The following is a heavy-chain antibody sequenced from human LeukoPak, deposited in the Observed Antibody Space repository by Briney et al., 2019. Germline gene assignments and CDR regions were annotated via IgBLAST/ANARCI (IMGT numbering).Heavy chain of an antibody. V-gene: IGHV3-53*01. CDR2: I. D-gene: IGHD6-19*01. CDR1: GFTVSNNY. Sequence: QTGGSLRLSCAASGFTVSNNYMSWVRQAPGKGLEWVSVISVKDRFTISRDNSKNTLYLQMNSLRAEDTAVYYCARTPKYSSGYDYWGQGTLVTVSS. CDR3: ARTPKYSSGYDY. J-gene: IGHJ4*02.